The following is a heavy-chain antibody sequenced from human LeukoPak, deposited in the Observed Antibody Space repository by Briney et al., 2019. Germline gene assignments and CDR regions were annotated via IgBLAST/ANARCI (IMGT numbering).Heavy chain of an antibody. CDR2: ISGSGGST. J-gene: IGHJ6*02. CDR3: ARIHSGSYSYYYFYGMDV. V-gene: IGHV3-23*01. D-gene: IGHD1-26*01. Sequence: GGSLRLSCAASGFTFSSYAMSWVRQAPGKGLEWVSAISGSGGSTYYADSVKGRFTISRDNPKNTLYVQMNSLRFEDTAVYYCARIHSGSYSYYYFYGMDVWGQGTAVTVSS. CDR1: GFTFSSYA.